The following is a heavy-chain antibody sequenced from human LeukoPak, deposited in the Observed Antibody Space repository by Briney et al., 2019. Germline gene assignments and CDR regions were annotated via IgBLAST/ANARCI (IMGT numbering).Heavy chain of an antibody. CDR2: IYYSGST. D-gene: IGHD6-13*01. Sequence: SETLSLTCTVSGGSISSYYWSWIRQPPGNGLEWIGYIYYSGSTNYNPSLKSRVTISVDTSKNQFSLKLSSVTAADTAVYYCARTSGIAADFDYWGQGTLVTVSS. V-gene: IGHV4-59*01. J-gene: IGHJ4*02. CDR3: ARTSGIAADFDY. CDR1: GGSISSYY.